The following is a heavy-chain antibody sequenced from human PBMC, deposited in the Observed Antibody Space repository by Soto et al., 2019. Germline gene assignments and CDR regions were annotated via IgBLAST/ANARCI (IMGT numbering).Heavy chain of an antibody. Sequence: ASVKVSCKASGYTFTSYYMHWVRQAPGQGLEWMGIINPSGGSTSYAQKFQGRVTMTRDTSTSTVYMELSSLRSEDTAVYYCARDLGQAGARPIYYYYGMDVWGQGTTVTVSS. CDR2: INPSGGST. CDR3: ARDLGQAGARPIYYYYGMDV. V-gene: IGHV1-46*01. J-gene: IGHJ6*02. D-gene: IGHD6-6*01. CDR1: GYTFTSYY.